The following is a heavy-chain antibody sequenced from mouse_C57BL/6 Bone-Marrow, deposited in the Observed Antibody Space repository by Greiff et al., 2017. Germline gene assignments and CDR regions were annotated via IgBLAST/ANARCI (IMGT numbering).Heavy chain of an antibody. J-gene: IGHJ4*01. CDR2: IYPRSGNT. D-gene: IGHD2-3*01. CDR3: ARGYDRPWYAMDY. CDR1: GYTFTSYG. Sequence: QVQLKESGAELARPGASVKLSCKASGYTFTSYGISWVKQRTGQGLEWIGEIYPRSGNTYYNEKFKGKATLTADKSSSTAYMELRSLTSEDSAVYFCARGYDRPWYAMDYWGQGTSVTVSS. V-gene: IGHV1-81*01.